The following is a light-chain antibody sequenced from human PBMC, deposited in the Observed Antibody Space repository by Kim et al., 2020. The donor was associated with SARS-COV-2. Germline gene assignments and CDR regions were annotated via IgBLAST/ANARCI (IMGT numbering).Light chain of an antibody. CDR3: YPYGGTPT. CDR1: QSVRTTY. CDR2: GAS. V-gene: IGKV3-20*01. Sequence: PGDRATLSCRDSQSVRTTYPSWYHQQPCQARRLLIYGASNRAAGIPDRVSGSVSGTYFTLTISRPEPEDFAVYYCYPYGGTPTLGQETKVEI. J-gene: IGKJ2*01.